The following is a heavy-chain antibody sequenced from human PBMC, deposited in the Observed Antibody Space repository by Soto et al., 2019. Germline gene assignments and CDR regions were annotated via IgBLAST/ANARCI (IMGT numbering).Heavy chain of an antibody. CDR3: ARDPYYYGSGSYTWFDP. J-gene: IGHJ5*02. D-gene: IGHD3-10*01. CDR2: IWYDGSNK. V-gene: IGHV3-33*01. CDR1: GFTFSSYG. Sequence: QVQLVESGGGVVQPGRSLRLSCAASGFTFSSYGMHWVRQAPGKGLEWVAVIWYDGSNKYYADSVKGRFTISRDNSKNTLYLQMNSLRAEETAVYYCARDPYYYGSGSYTWFDPWGQGTLVTVSS.